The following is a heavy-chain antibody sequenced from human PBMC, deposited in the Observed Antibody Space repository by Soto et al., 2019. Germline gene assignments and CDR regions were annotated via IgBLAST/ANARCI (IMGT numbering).Heavy chain of an antibody. D-gene: IGHD6-19*01. CDR1: GDSVSSNSAV. CDR2: AYYRSKWYI. V-gene: IGHV6-1*01. Sequence: SQTLSLTCAISGDSVSSNSAVWNWIRQSPSRGLEWLGRAYYRSKWYIDYAGSVRSRITINPDTSKNQLSLELNSVTPEDTAVYCCARDVSGRSGWYGLVDYWGQGTLVTVSS. J-gene: IGHJ4*02. CDR3: ARDVSGRSGWYGLVDY.